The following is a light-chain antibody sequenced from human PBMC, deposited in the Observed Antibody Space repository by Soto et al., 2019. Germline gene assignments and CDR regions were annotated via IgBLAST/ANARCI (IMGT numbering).Light chain of an antibody. CDR3: QQYESFPRT. J-gene: IGKJ1*01. V-gene: IGKV1-5*03. Sequence: DLQMTQSPSTLSASVGDRVTITCRASQSINNWLAWYQQKPGKAPKLFIFKASTLEIGVPSRSSGSGSGTEFTLSISSLQPDDFATYFCQQYESFPRTFGQGTKVEIK. CDR1: QSINNW. CDR2: KAS.